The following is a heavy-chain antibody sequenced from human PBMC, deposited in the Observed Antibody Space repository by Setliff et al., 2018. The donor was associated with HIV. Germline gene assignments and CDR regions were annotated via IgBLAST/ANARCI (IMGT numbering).Heavy chain of an antibody. D-gene: IGHD5-18*01. V-gene: IGHV3-23*01. CDR1: GFTFSSYA. J-gene: IGHJ4*02. CDR2: ISGSGGST. Sequence: HPGGSLRLSCAASGFTFSSYAMSWVRQAPGKGLEWVSAISGSGGSTYYADSVKGRVTIARDNSKNTLYLQMNSLRAEDTAVYDCATQLRRGYSYGSLFDYWGQGTLVTASS. CDR3: ATQLRRGYSYGSLFDY.